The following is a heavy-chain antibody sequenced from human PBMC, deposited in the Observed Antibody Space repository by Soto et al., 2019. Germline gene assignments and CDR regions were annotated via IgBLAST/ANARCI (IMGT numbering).Heavy chain of an antibody. Sequence: QVQLQQWGAGLLKPSETLSLTCAVYGGSFSGYYWSWIRQPPGKGLEWIGEINTNYNPSLKSRVSISVDTSKNQFSRKLSSVTAADTAVYYCASKSLWAAVGAYFDYWGQGTLVTASS. V-gene: IGHV4-34*01. D-gene: IGHD6-13*01. CDR3: ASKSLWAAVGAYFDY. CDR1: GGSFSGYY. J-gene: IGHJ4*02. CDR2: INT.